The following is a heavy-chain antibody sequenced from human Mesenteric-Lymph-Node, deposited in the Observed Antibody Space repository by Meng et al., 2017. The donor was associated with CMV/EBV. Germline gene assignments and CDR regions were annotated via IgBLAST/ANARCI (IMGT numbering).Heavy chain of an antibody. V-gene: IGHV4-59*01. D-gene: IGHD3-9*01. CDR2: IYYSGST. CDR3: ARGPAYYDILTGYLDYYYGMDV. J-gene: IGHJ6*02. CDR1: GGSISSYY. Sequence: SETLSLTCTVSGGSISSYYWSWIRQPPGKGPEWIGYIYYSGSTNYNPSLKSRVTISVDTSKNQFSLKLSSVTAADTAVYYCARGPAYYDILTGYLDYYYGMDVWGQGTTVTVSS.